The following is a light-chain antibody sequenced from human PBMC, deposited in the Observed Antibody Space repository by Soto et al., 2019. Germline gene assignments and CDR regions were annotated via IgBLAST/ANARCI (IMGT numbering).Light chain of an antibody. CDR2: GAS. CDR1: QGVRSD. CDR3: QQYSKWPLT. Sequence: EIAMTQSPDTLSVSPGDRATLSCGAVQGVRSDLAWYQQKAGQSPRLLIYGASTRAAETPARFSGSGSETEFTLTISSLQSEDFAIYYCQQYSKWPLTFGGGTKVDIK. V-gene: IGKV3-15*01. J-gene: IGKJ4*01.